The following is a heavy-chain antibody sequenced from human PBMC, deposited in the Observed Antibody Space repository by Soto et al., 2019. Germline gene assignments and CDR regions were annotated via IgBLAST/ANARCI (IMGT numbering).Heavy chain of an antibody. D-gene: IGHD3-3*02. V-gene: IGHV2-5*02. J-gene: IGHJ4*02. Sequence: QITLKESGPTLVQPTQTLTLTCTFSEFSLSTSAVGVGWIRQPPGKALEWLALIYGDDEQRYSPSLKSRLTITRDASKKQVILTMTNMDPVDTATYYCARETYISTYFGSWGQGILVSVSS. CDR1: EFSLSTSAVG. CDR3: ARETYISTYFGS. CDR2: IYGDDEQ.